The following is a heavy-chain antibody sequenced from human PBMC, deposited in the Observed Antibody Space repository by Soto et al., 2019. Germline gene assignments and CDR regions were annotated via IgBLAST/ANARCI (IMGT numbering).Heavy chain of an antibody. D-gene: IGHD3-10*01. CDR1: GYTFTSYD. J-gene: IGHJ3*02. V-gene: IGHV1-8*01. Sequence: QVQLVQSGAEVKKPGASVKVSCKASGYTFTSYDINWVRQATGQGLESMGWMNPNSGNTGYAQKFQGRVTMTRNTSISTAYMELSSLRSEDTAVYYCARGINYYDSGDDAFDIWGQGTMVTVSS. CDR2: MNPNSGNT. CDR3: ARGINYYDSGDDAFDI.